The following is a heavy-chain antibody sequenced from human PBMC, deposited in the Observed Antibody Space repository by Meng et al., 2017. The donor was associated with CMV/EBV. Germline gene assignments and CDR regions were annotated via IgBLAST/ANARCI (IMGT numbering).Heavy chain of an antibody. Sequence: GGSLRLSCAASGFTFSSYAMHWVRQAPGKGLEWVAVISYDGSNKYYAASVKGRFTISRDNSKNTLYLQMNSLRAEDTAVYYCARDGYSGSWYGPGYDYYYYGMDVWGQGTTVTVSS. D-gene: IGHD6-13*01. CDR1: GFTFSSYA. J-gene: IGHJ6*02. CDR2: ISYDGSNK. V-gene: IGHV3-30-3*01. CDR3: ARDGYSGSWYGPGYDYYYYGMDV.